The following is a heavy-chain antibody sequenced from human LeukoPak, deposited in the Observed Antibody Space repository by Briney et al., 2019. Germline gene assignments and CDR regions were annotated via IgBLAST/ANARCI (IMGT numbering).Heavy chain of an antibody. CDR2: IYSGGST. J-gene: IGHJ4*02. CDR3: ARVGYTGTWYSSPPFDY. CDR1: GFTFSSYS. V-gene: IGHV3-66*01. Sequence: GGSLRLSCAASGFTFSSYSMNWVRQPPVKGLEWVSIIYSGGSTYYADSVKGRFTISRDNSKNTLYLQMNSLRAEDTAVYYCARVGYTGTWYSSPPFDYWGQGTLVTVSS. D-gene: IGHD6-13*01.